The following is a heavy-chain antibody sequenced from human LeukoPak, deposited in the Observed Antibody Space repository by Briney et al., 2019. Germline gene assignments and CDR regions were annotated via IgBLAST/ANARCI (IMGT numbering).Heavy chain of an antibody. CDR1: GFTFSSYA. D-gene: IGHD2-2*01. Sequence: PGGSLRLSCAASGFTFSSYAMSWVRQAPGKGLEWVSGISGSGGSTYYADSVKGRFTISRDNSKNTLYLQMSSLRAEDTAVYYCATDRDLVVPAPILGWFDPWGQGTLVTVSS. V-gene: IGHV3-23*01. J-gene: IGHJ5*02. CDR3: ATDRDLVVPAPILGWFDP. CDR2: ISGSGGST.